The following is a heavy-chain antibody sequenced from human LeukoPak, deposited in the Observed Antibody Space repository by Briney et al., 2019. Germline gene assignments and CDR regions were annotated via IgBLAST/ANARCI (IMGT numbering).Heavy chain of an antibody. Sequence: GGSLRLSCAASGFTFSSYGMYWVRQAPGKGLEWVAVISYDGSNKYYADSVKGRFTISRDNSKNTLYLQMNSLRAEDTAVYYCAKVKSVYYDSSGYIFDYWGQGTLVTVSS. CDR2: ISYDGSNK. CDR1: GFTFSSYG. D-gene: IGHD3-22*01. V-gene: IGHV3-30*18. J-gene: IGHJ4*02. CDR3: AKVKSVYYDSSGYIFDY.